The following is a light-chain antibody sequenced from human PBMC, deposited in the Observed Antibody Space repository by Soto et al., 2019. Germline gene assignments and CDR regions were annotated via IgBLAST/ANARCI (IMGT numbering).Light chain of an antibody. Sequence: EIVLTQSPGTLSLSPGERATLSCRASQSVSSSHLAWYQQKPGQAPRLLVYGASSRATGVPDRFSGSGSGTDFTLTISRLEPEDFAVYYCQQYGSSSTFGQGTKVDI. J-gene: IGKJ1*01. CDR1: QSVSSSH. CDR2: GAS. V-gene: IGKV3-20*01. CDR3: QQYGSSST.